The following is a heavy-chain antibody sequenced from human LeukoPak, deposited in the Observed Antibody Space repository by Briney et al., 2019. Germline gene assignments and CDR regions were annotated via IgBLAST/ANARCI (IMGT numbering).Heavy chain of an antibody. J-gene: IGHJ4*02. CDR3: ARNVAAAAHVYDY. CDR1: GDSVSSNSAA. CDR2: TYYRSKWYN. D-gene: IGHD6-13*01. Sequence: SQTLSLTCAISGDSVSSNSAAWTWIRQSPSRGLEWLGRTYYRSKWYNDYAVSVKSRITINPDTSKNQFSLQLNSVTPEDTAVYYCARNVAAAAHVYDYWGQGTLVTVSS. V-gene: IGHV6-1*01.